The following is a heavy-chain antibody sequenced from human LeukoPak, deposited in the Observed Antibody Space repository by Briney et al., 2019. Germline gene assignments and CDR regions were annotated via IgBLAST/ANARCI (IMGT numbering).Heavy chain of an antibody. CDR3: ARELASAAFDY. J-gene: IGHJ4*02. CDR2: IKSDGSSE. CDR1: GFSFHGDG. V-gene: IGHV3-74*03. Sequence: PGGSLRLSCAASGFSFHGDGMSWVRQAPGKGLVWVSLIKSDGSSEMYADSVKGRFSISRDNAKNTLYLQMNSLRAEDTAVYFCARELASAAFDYWGQGTPVTVSS. D-gene: IGHD5-12*01.